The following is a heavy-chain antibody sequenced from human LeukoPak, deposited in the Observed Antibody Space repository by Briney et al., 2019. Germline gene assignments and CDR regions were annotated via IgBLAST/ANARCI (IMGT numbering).Heavy chain of an antibody. D-gene: IGHD2-21*02. CDR3: ARGQGTVTAH. J-gene: IGHJ4*02. Sequence: SETLSLTCAVSGGSFSGYYWTWIRQPPGKGLEWIGEINHSGNANYNPSLKSRVTISLDMSENHFSLKLTSVTAADTAVYYCARGQGTVTAHWGQGTLVTVSS. CDR2: INHSGNA. V-gene: IGHV4-34*01. CDR1: GGSFSGYY.